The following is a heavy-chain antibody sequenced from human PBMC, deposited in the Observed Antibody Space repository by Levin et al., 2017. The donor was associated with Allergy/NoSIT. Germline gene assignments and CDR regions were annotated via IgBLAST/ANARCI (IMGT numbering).Heavy chain of an antibody. CDR2: IKQDGSEK. D-gene: IGHD2-21*01. Sequence: PSETLSLTCAASGFTFSNYWMSWVRQAPGKGLEWVANIKQDGSEKYYVDSVKGRFTISRDNAKNSLYLQMNTLRAEDTAVYYCARDLVDTCLLCTTRNYYGMDVWGQGTTVSVSS. J-gene: IGHJ6*02. V-gene: IGHV3-7*01. CDR3: ARDLVDTCLLCTTRNYYGMDV. CDR1: GFTFSNYW.